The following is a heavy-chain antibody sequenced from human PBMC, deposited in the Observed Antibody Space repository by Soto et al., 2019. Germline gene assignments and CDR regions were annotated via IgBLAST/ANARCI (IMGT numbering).Heavy chain of an antibody. Sequence: QVQLVESGGGVVQPGRSLRLSCAASGFTFSSNGMHWVRQSPGKGLERVAVMSNDGSHTSYADSAKGRFTISRDNAKNTLYLQMNSLRAEDSGIYYCTKGGSSSSNCDIIDYWGQGALVTVSS. CDR1: GFTFSSNG. D-gene: IGHD2-2*01. CDR3: TKGGSSSSNCDIIDY. J-gene: IGHJ4*02. V-gene: IGHV3-30*18. CDR2: MSNDGSHT.